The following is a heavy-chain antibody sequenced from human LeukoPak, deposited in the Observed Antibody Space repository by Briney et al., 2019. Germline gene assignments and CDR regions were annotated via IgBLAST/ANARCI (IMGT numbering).Heavy chain of an antibody. D-gene: IGHD3-22*01. V-gene: IGHV4-59*01. CDR1: GDSISNYY. Sequence: SETLSLTCTVSGDSISNYYWSWVRQPPGKGLEWIGYIYYSESTNYNPSLKSRVTISTDTSKSQFSLNLRSVTAEDTGIYYCARGRCRNSGCRPYFDYWGQGTQVTVSS. J-gene: IGHJ4*02. CDR3: ARGRCRNSGCRPYFDY. CDR2: IYYSEST.